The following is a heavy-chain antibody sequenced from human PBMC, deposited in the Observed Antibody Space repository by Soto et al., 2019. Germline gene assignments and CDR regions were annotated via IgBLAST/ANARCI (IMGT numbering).Heavy chain of an antibody. V-gene: IGHV3-30*03. D-gene: IGHD2-2*01. J-gene: IGHJ1*01. CDR2: ISYDGSNK. Sequence: QVQLVESGGGVVQPGRSLTLSCAASGFPFTTYGMHWVREGPGKGLDWVAVISYDGSNKFYADSVKGRFTISSDNFRSTLYLQMNSLRPEDPAVYYCVAGQYFFEY. CDR3: VAGQYFFEY. CDR1: GFPFTTYG.